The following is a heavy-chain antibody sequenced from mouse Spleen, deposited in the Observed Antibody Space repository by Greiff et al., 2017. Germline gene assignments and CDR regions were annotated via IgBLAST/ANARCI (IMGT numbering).Heavy chain of an antibody. D-gene: IGHD2-1*01. Sequence: EVQLVESGGGLVKPGGSLKLSCAASGFPFSDYGMHWVRQAPEKGLEWVAYISSGSSTIYYADTVKGRFTISRDNAKNTLFLQMTSLRSEDTAMYYCAKGGNYIRGYWYFDVWGAGTTVTVSS. CDR1: GFPFSDYG. CDR2: ISSGSSTI. V-gene: IGHV5-17*01. CDR3: AKGGNYIRGYWYFDV. J-gene: IGHJ1*01.